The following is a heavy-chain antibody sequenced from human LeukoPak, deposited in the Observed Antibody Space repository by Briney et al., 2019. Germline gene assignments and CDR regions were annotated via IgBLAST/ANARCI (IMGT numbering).Heavy chain of an antibody. CDR1: GGTFSSYA. D-gene: IGHD3-10*01. Sequence: ASVKVSCKASGGTFSSYAISWVRQATGQGLEWMGWMNPNSGNAGYAQRFQGRVTMTRNNSISTAYMELTSLRSEDTAVYYCGRPLQRGSWTQRALDYWSQGTLVTVSS. CDR2: MNPNSGNA. J-gene: IGHJ4*02. CDR3: GRPLQRGSWTQRALDY. V-gene: IGHV1-8*02.